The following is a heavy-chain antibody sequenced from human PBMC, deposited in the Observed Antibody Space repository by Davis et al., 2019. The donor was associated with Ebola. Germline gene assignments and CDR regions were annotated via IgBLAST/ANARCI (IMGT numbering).Heavy chain of an antibody. J-gene: IGHJ5*02. CDR3: ARQGWSGYSLRHWLDP. Sequence: SETLSLTCTVSGCSIISSSSYWGWHRQPPRKGLEWIGSIYYSGITYYNPSLKSRVTISVDTSKNQFSLKLRSVTAADTAVYYCARQGWSGYSLRHWLDPWGRGTLVTVSS. CDR2: IYYSGIT. CDR1: GCSIISSSSY. V-gene: IGHV4-39*01. D-gene: IGHD3-3*01.